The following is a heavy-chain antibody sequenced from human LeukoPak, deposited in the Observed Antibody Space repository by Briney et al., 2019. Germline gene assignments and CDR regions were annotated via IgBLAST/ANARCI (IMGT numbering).Heavy chain of an antibody. J-gene: IGHJ4*02. D-gene: IGHD3-16*01. CDR2: ITGSGPYM. Sequence: GGSLRLSCAASGFTFSTFAMHWVRLSPGKGLEWVSSITGSGPYMLYADSVKHRFTISRDNAKNSLYLQMNSLRAEDTAVYYCARLRYDFVWGSYDYWGQGTLVTVSS. CDR1: GFTFSTFA. V-gene: IGHV3-21*01. CDR3: ARLRYDFVWGSYDY.